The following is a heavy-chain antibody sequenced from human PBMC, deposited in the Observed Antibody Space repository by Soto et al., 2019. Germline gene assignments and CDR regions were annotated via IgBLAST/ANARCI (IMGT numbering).Heavy chain of an antibody. V-gene: IGHV1-3*01. J-gene: IGHJ5*02. CDR2: INGGNGVT. CDR3: ARYFARVQIISTGWFDP. Sequence: QVQLIQSGAEVKKPGASVKVSCETSGYTFTTFGIHWVRQAPGQRPEWIGWINGGNGVTKYSQKFQGRVTITRDTSARIVYMELTSLRSEDTSVYYCARYFARVQIISTGWFDPWGQGTVVTVSS. CDR1: GYTFTTFG. D-gene: IGHD3-9*01.